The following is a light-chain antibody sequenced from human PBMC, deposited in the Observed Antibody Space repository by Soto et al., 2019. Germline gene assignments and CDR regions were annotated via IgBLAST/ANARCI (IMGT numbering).Light chain of an antibody. V-gene: IGKV2-28*01. J-gene: IGKJ1*01. Sequence: DIVMTQSPLSLPVTPGEPASISCRSSQSLLHSNGYNYLDWYLQKPGQSPQLLIYSGSNRASGVPDRFSGSGSGTDFTLKISRVEAEDVGVYYCMQALQTPRTFGQGTKV. CDR1: QSLLHSNGYNY. CDR2: SGS. CDR3: MQALQTPRT.